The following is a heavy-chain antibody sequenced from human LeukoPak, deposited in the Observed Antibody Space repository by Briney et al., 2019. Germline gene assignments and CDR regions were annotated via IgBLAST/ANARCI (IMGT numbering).Heavy chain of an antibody. CDR2: LFYSGSDYT. V-gene: IGHV4-31*03. Sequence: PSETLSLTCTVSGGSINTGGYYWTWVRQHPGQGLEWIGYLFYSGSDYTYFNPSLRSRVTISVDTSKSQFSLKLSSVTAADTAVYYCARLPYRSGWWYFDLWGRGTLVTVSS. J-gene: IGHJ2*01. CDR1: GGSINTGGYY. D-gene: IGHD6-19*01. CDR3: ARLPYRSGWWYFDL.